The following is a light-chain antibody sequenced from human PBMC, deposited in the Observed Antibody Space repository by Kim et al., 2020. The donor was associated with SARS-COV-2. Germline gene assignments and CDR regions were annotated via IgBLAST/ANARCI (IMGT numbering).Light chain of an antibody. CDR3: LQDYDSPLT. V-gene: IGKV1-6*01. CDR1: QGIRND. CDR2: ATS. Sequence: AIQMTQSPSSLSASVGDRVTITCRASQGIRNDLGCYQQKPGRAPNLLIYATSTLQSGVPSRFSGSGSGTDFTLTISSLQPEDVATYYCLQDYDSPLTFGGGTKVDIK. J-gene: IGKJ4*01.